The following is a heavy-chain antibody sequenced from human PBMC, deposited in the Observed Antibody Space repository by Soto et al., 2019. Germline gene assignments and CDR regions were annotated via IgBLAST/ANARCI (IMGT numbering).Heavy chain of an antibody. V-gene: IGHV1-69*02. CDR1: GGTFSSYT. J-gene: IGHJ4*02. Sequence: QVQLVQSGAEVKKPGSSVKVSCKASGGTFSSYTISWVRQAPGQGLEWMGRIIPILGIANYAQKFQGRVTITADKATGTAYMALSSLRSEDTAVYYCARDGMAGGFDYWGEGTLVTVSS. CDR3: ARDGMAGGFDY. CDR2: IIPILGIA. D-gene: IGHD6-19*01.